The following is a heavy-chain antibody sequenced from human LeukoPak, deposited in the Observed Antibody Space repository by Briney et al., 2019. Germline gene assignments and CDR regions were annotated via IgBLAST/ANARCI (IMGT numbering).Heavy chain of an antibody. Sequence: SGGFLRLSCAASGFAFSSYSMNWVRQAPGKGLEWLSYINAASDATFYADSVKGRFTISRDNAKNSLYLQMNSLRAEDTALYYCARDLSDNYTIDYWGQGTLVTVSS. D-gene: IGHD4-11*01. J-gene: IGHJ4*02. CDR1: GFAFSSYS. CDR3: ARDLSDNYTIDY. V-gene: IGHV3-48*01. CDR2: INAASDAT.